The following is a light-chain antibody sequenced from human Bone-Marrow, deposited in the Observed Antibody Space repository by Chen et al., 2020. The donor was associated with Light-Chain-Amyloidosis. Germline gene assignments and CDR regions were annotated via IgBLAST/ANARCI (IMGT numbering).Light chain of an antibody. CDR3: QSADSSGTYEVI. CDR1: DLPTKY. CDR2: RDT. J-gene: IGLJ2*01. V-gene: IGLV3-25*03. Sequence: SYELTQPPSVPVPPGQTARLTCSGDDLPTKYAYWYQQKPGQAPVLVIHRDTERPSGISERFSGSSSGTTATLTISGVQAEDEADYHCQSADSSGTYEVIFGGGTKLTVL.